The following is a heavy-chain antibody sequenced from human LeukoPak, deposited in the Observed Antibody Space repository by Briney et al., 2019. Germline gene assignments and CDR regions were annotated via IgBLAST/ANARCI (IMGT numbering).Heavy chain of an antibody. V-gene: IGHV3-23*01. J-gene: IGHJ4*02. CDR1: GFTFSSYA. CDR3: AKDEVDTSRY. CDR2: ISGSGGST. D-gene: IGHD5-18*01. Sequence: GGSLRLSCAASGFTFSSYAMRWVRQAPGKGLEWVSAISGSGGSTYYVDSVKGRFTISRDNSKNTLYLQMNSLRAEDTAVYYCAKDEVDTSRYWGQGTLVTVSS.